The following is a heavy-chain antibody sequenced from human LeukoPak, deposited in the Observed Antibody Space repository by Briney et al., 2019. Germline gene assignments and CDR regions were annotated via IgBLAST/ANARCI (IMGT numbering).Heavy chain of an antibody. V-gene: IGHV3-43D*03. D-gene: IGHD3-3*01. CDR1: GFTFDDYA. CDR2: ISCDGGST. CDR3: AKDIRYDFWSGYLDY. Sequence: GGSLRLSCAASGFTFDDYAMHWVRQAPGKGLEWVSLISCDGGSTYYADSVKGRFTISRDNSKNSLYLQMNSLRAEDTALYYCAKDIRYDFWSGYLDYWGQGTLVTVSS. J-gene: IGHJ4*02.